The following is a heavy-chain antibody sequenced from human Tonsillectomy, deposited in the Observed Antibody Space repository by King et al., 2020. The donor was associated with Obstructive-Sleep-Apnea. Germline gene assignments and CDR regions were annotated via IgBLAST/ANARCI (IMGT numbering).Heavy chain of an antibody. Sequence: QLVQSGGGAVQPVRSLRLSCVVSGFTFSSYAMHWVRQAPGKGLEWVAVISYDGGNKYYADSVKGRFTISRDNSKDTLYLQMNNLRPEDTAVFYCAGQLELPYYYYVMDGWGQGTTVTVSS. J-gene: IGHJ6*02. CDR3: AGQLELPYYYYVMDG. V-gene: IGHV3-30*04. D-gene: IGHD1-7*01. CDR2: ISYDGGNK. CDR1: GFTFSSYA.